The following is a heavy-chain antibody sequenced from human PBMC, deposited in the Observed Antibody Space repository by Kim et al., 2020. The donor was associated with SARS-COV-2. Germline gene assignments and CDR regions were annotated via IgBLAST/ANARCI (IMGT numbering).Heavy chain of an antibody. J-gene: IGHJ3*01. CDR2: ISRNSGSI. V-gene: IGHV3-9*01. Sequence: GGSLRLSCAASGFTFGDYAMHWVRQAPGKGLEWVSGISRNSGSIGYVDSVKGRFTISRDNAKNSLYLQMNSLRAEDTALYYCTKDFDSSDYRAAFDFWGQGTMVTVSS. CDR3: TKDFDSSDYRAAFDF. CDR1: GFTFGDYA. D-gene: IGHD3-22*01.